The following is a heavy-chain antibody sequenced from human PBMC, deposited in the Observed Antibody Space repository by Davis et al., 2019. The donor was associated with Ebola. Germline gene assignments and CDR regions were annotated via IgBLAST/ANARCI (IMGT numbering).Heavy chain of an antibody. CDR2: IKEDGSEK. CDR1: GFTFSSYW. CDR3: AREGATNTDYYYGIDV. J-gene: IGHJ6*04. V-gene: IGHV3-7*01. D-gene: IGHD2-8*01. Sequence: GESLKISCAASGFTFSSYWMTWVRQAPGKGLEWVANIKEDGSEKAYLDSVKGRFSISRDNAKTSLYLQMNSLRADDTAVYYCAREGATNTDYYYGIDVWGKGTTVTVSS.